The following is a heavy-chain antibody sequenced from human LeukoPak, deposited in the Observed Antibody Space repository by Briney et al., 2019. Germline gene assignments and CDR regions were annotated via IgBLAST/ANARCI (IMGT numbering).Heavy chain of an antibody. CDR3: ARYLFDSSGYRYFDY. CDR1: GFTFSSYN. Sequence: PGGSLRLSCAASGFTFSSYNMNWVRQAPGKGLEWVSYISSSSNYIYYADSVKGRFTISRDNAKNSLYLQMNSLRAEDTAVYYCARYLFDSSGYRYFDYWGQGTLVTVSS. CDR2: ISSSSNYI. J-gene: IGHJ4*02. D-gene: IGHD3-22*01. V-gene: IGHV3-21*01.